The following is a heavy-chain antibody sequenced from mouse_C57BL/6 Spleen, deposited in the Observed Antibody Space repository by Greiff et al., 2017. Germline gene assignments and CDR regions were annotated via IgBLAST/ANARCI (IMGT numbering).Heavy chain of an antibody. D-gene: IGHD2-5*01. J-gene: IGHJ1*03. CDR2: ISSGSSTI. CDR3: ARRYYSNWYFDV. V-gene: IGHV5-17*01. Sequence: EVQGVESGGGLVKPGGSLKLSCAASGFTFSDYGMHRVRQAPEKGLEWVAYISSGSSTIYYADTVKGRFTISRDNAKNTLFLQMTSLRSEDTAMYYCARRYYSNWYFDVWGTGTTVTVSS. CDR1: GFTFSDYG.